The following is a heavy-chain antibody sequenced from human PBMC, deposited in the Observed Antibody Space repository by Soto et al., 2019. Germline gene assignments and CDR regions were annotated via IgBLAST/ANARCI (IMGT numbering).Heavy chain of an antibody. D-gene: IGHD1-1*01. CDR3: AQMNWIHTWLDP. Sequence: SETPALTCAVGGGSFSGYYWSGIRQPPGKGLEWIGEINHRGSTNYNPSLKSRVTMSVDTSKHPLSLQLTSMTAADTAAQPWAQMNWIHTWLDPWGQGTLAT. CDR2: INHRGST. J-gene: IGHJ5*02. V-gene: IGHV4-34*03. CDR1: GGSFSGYY.